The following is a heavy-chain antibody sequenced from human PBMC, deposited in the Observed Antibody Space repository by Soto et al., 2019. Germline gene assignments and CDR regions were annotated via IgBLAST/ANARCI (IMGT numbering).Heavy chain of an antibody. Sequence: QEKLQESGPGLVKPSQTLSLTCTVSGGSISSGGYYWSWIRQHPGKGLEWIGYIYYSGSTYYNPSLKRRVTISVDTSKNQFSLKLSSVTAADTAVYYCARGLLVRILAELGSYYFYYWGQGTLVTVSS. V-gene: IGHV4-31*03. J-gene: IGHJ4*02. CDR3: ARGLLVRILAELGSYYFYY. D-gene: IGHD7-27*01. CDR2: IYYSGST. CDR1: GGSISSGGYY.